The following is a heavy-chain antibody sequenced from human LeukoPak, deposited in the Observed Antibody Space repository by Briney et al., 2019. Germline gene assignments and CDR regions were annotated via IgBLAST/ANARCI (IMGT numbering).Heavy chain of an antibody. CDR3: ARDCSGSSCYWIH. CDR2: ISAYNGNT. Sequence: GASVKVSCKASGYTFSSYGISWVRQAPGQGLEWLGYISAYNGNTNHAQKVQGRITMTTDTSTSTAYMEMRSLRSDDTAVYYCARDCSGSSCYWIHWGQGTLVTVSS. V-gene: IGHV1-18*01. CDR1: GYTFSSYG. J-gene: IGHJ4*02. D-gene: IGHD2-15*01.